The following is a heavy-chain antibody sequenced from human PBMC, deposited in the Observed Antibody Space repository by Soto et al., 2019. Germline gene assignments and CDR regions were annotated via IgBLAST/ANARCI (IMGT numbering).Heavy chain of an antibody. D-gene: IGHD3-3*01. V-gene: IGHV3-48*02. J-gene: IGHJ6*02. CDR3: ARAMVRFLRWLNFYYGMDV. Sequence: PCGSRRLSCAACGFTFSSYSMNWVRQTPGKGLEWVSYISSSSTIYYADSGKGRFTISRDNAKNSLYLQMNSLRDEEKVVYYCARAMVRFLRWLNFYYGMDVWGQATTVTVSS. CDR2: ISSSSTI. CDR1: GFTFSSYS.